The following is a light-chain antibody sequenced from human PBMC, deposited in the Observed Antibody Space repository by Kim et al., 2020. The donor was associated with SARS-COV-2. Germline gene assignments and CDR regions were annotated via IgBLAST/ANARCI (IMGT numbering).Light chain of an antibody. J-gene: IGKJ3*01. Sequence: ASVGDRVTITCWASQGISSYLAWYQQKPGKVPKLLIYAASTLQSGVPSRFSGSGSGTDFTLTISSLQPEDVATYYCQKYNSVPLTFGPGTKVDIK. CDR1: QGISSY. V-gene: IGKV1-27*01. CDR2: AAS. CDR3: QKYNSVPLT.